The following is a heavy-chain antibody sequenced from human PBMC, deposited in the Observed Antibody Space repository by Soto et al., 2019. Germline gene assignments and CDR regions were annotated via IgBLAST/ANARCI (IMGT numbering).Heavy chain of an antibody. CDR1: GYTFTSYA. CDR2: INAGNGNT. Sequence: VQLVQSGAEVKKPGASVKVSCKASGYTFTSYAMHWVRQAPGQRLEWMGWINAGNGNTKYSQKFQGRVTITRDTSASTAYMELSSLRSEDTAVYYCARDPYYDSSGYSPNFDYWGQGTLVTVSS. J-gene: IGHJ4*02. D-gene: IGHD3-22*01. V-gene: IGHV1-3*01. CDR3: ARDPYYDSSGYSPNFDY.